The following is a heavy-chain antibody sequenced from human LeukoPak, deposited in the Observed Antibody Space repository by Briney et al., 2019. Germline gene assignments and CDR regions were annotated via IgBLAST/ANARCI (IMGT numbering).Heavy chain of an antibody. CDR2: IYYSGST. CDR1: GGSISSYY. CDR3: ARAERYFDWLSHFDY. J-gene: IGHJ4*02. D-gene: IGHD3-9*01. Sequence: SETLSLTCTVSGGSISSYYWSWIRQPPGKGLEWIGYIYYSGSTNYNPSLKSRVTISVDTSKNQFSLKLSSVTAADTAVYYCARAERYFDWLSHFDYWGQGTLVTVSS. V-gene: IGHV4-59*01.